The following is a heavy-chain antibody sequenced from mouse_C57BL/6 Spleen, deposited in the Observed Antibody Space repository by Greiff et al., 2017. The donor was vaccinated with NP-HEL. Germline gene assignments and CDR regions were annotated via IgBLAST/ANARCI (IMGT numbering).Heavy chain of an antibody. CDR2: ISSGSSTI. V-gene: IGHV5-17*01. CDR3: ARRWPNYYAMDY. Sequence: EVKLVESGGGLVKPGGSLKLSCAASGFTFSDYGMHWVRQAPEKGLEWVAYISSGSSTIYYADTVKGRFTISRDNAKNTLFLQMTSLRSEDTAMYYCARRWPNYYAMDYWGQGTSVTVSS. CDR1: GFTFSDYG. J-gene: IGHJ4*01. D-gene: IGHD1-1*02.